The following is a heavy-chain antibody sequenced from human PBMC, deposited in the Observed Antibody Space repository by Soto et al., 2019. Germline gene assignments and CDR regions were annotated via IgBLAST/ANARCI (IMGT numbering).Heavy chain of an antibody. J-gene: IGHJ2*01. Sequence: QVQLVESGGGVVQPGRSLRLSCAASGFTFSSYGMHWVRQAPGKGLEWVAVIWYDGSNKYYADSVKGRFTISRDNSKNTLYLQMNSLRAEDTAVYYCASSPLLVGYWYSDLWGRGTLVTVSS. CDR2: IWYDGSNK. CDR3: ASSPLLVGYWYSDL. V-gene: IGHV3-33*01. CDR1: GFTFSSYG. D-gene: IGHD1-26*01.